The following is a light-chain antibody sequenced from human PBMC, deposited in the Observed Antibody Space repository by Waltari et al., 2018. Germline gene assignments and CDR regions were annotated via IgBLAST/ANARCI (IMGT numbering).Light chain of an antibody. CDR1: QSVSSSY. V-gene: IGKV3-20*01. Sequence: EIVLTQSPGTLSLSPGERATLACRASQSVSSSYLAWDQQKPGQAPRLLIYGASSTATGIQDRFSGSGSGTDFTLTISRLEPEDFAVYYCQQYGSSPTFGQGTKVEIK. CDR3: QQYGSSPT. J-gene: IGKJ1*01. CDR2: GAS.